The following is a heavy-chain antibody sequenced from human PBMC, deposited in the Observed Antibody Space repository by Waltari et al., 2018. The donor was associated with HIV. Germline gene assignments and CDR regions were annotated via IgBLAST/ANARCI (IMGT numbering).Heavy chain of an antibody. V-gene: IGHV4-34*01. D-gene: IGHD3-22*01. CDR3: ARLPLEVDYHDNSGYYIYFDI. Sequence: QVRLQQWGAGLLKPSETLSLTCAVYGGSFSGYYWGWIRQPPGKGLGWIGEINESGNMKHNPSLKTRVTMSVDASKKQFSLKLRSVAAADTAIYYCARLPLEVDYHDNSGYYIYFDIWGQGTRLTVSS. CDR2: INESGNM. CDR1: GGSFSGYY. J-gene: IGHJ4*02.